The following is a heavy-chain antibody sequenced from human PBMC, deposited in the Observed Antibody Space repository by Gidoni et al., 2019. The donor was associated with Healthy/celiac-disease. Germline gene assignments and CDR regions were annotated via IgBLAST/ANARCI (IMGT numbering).Heavy chain of an antibody. J-gene: IGHJ6*03. CDR1: GSTFSSYG. V-gene: IGHV3-30*03. D-gene: IGHD1-1*01. CDR3: ARGKVPGDYYYYMDV. CDR2: ISYDGSNK. Sequence: QVQLVEPGGGVVQPGRSLRLPCAASGSTFSSYGMHWVRQAPGKGLEWVAVISYDGSNKYYADSVKGRFTIYRDNSKNTLYLQMNSLRAEDTAVYYCARGKVPGDYYYYMDVWGKGTTVTVSS.